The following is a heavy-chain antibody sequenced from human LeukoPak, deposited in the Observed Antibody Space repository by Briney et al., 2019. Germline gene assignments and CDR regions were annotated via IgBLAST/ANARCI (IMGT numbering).Heavy chain of an antibody. Sequence: GGSLRLSCAASGFTVSSNYMTWVRQAPGKGLEWVSVIYSGGGTYYADSVKGRFTISRDNFKNTLYLQMNSLRAEDTAVYYCAKDLWWTHDSYYMDVWGKGTTVTISS. CDR2: IYSGGGT. CDR3: AKDLWWTHDSYYMDV. J-gene: IGHJ6*03. D-gene: IGHD2-21*01. CDR1: GFTVSSNY. V-gene: IGHV3-53*01.